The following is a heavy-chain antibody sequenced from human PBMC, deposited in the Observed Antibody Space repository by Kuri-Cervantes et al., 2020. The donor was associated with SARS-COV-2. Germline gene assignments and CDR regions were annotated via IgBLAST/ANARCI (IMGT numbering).Heavy chain of an antibody. D-gene: IGHD4-17*01. CDR1: GGSISSYY. CDR3: ARGGYGDYLS. J-gene: IGHJ5*02. CDR2: IYYSGST. Sequence: SEILSLTCTVSGGSISSYYWSWIRQPPGKGLEWIGYIYYSGSTNYNPSLKSRVTISVDTSKNQFSLKLSSVTAADTAVYYCARGGYGDYLSWGQGTLVTVSS. V-gene: IGHV4-59*01.